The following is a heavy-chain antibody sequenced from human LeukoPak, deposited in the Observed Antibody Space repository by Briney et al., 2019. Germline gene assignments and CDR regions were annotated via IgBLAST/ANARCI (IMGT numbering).Heavy chain of an antibody. V-gene: IGHV3-73*01. J-gene: IGHJ5*02. CDR2: IRSKANSYVT. CDR1: GFTFSGCA. Sequence: PGGSLRLSCAASGFTFSGCAMHWVRQASGKGLEWVGRIRSKANSYVTAYAASVKGRFTISSDDSKNTAYLQMNSLKTEDPGVYYCTRLVGYWSGGSCYPWFWFDPWGQGTLVTVSS. CDR3: TRLVGYWSGGSCYPWFWFDP. D-gene: IGHD2-15*01.